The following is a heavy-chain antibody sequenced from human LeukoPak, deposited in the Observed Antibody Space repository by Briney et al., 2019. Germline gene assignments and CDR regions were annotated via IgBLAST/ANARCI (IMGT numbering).Heavy chain of an antibody. CDR1: GGSISSSNW. V-gene: IGHV4-4*02. Sequence: PSETLSLTCAVSGGSISSSNWWSWVRQPPGKGLEWIGEIYHSGSTNYNPSLKSRVTISVDKSKNQFSLKLSSVTAADTAVYYCARPRRDGYNYYFDYWGQGTLVTVSS. CDR2: IYHSGST. D-gene: IGHD5-24*01. J-gene: IGHJ4*02. CDR3: ARPRRDGYNYYFDY.